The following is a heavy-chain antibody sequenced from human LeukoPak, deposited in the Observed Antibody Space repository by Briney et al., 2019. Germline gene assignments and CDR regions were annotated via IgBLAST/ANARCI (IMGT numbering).Heavy chain of an antibody. D-gene: IGHD4-17*01. Sequence: ASVKVSCKASGYTFTSYGISWVRQAPGQGLEWMGRISAYNGNTNYAQKLQGRVTMTTDTSTSTAYMELRSLRSDDTAVYYCARWNTVTKTFDYWGQGTLVTVSS. CDR3: ARWNTVTKTFDY. CDR2: ISAYNGNT. V-gene: IGHV1-18*01. CDR1: GYTFTSYG. J-gene: IGHJ4*02.